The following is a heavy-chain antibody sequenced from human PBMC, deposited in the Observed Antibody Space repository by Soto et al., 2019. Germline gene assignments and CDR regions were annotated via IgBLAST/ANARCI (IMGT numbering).Heavy chain of an antibody. CDR3: ARLPKGRLVTA. J-gene: IGHJ4*02. CDR1: GFRFSEHS. V-gene: IGHV3-48*02. Sequence: ESGGGLVSPGGSLRLSCVASGFRFSEHSMNWVRQAPGKGLQWISYISSNSDKTYYADSVKGRFTVSRDNAKNALFLQMNSLRDDDTATYYCARLPKGRLVTAWGQGARVTVSS. D-gene: IGHD2-21*02. CDR2: ISSNSDKT.